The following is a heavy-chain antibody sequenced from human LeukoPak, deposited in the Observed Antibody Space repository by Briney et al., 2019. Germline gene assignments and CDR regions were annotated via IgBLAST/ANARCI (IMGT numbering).Heavy chain of an antibody. Sequence: GASVKVSCKASGYTFTSYDINWVRQATGQGLEWMGWMNPNSGNTGYAQKFQGRVTMTRNTSISTAYMELSSLRSEDTAVYYCASGYYYGSSGYLPDHYWGQGTLVTVSS. CDR3: ASGYYYGSSGYLPDHY. J-gene: IGHJ4*02. CDR2: MNPNSGNT. D-gene: IGHD3-22*01. V-gene: IGHV1-8*01. CDR1: GYTFTSYD.